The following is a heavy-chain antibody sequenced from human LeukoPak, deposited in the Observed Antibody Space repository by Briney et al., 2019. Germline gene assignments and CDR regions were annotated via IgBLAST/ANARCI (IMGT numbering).Heavy chain of an antibody. V-gene: IGHV1-2*02. CDR1: GYTFTGYY. CDR2: INPNSGGT. Sequence: ASVKVSCKASGYTFTGYYMHWVRQAPGQGLEWMGWINPNSGGTNYAQKFQGRVTMTRDTSISTAYMELSRLRSDDAAVYYCARGGYRGYENFDYWGQGTLVTVSS. J-gene: IGHJ4*02. CDR3: ARGGYRGYENFDY. D-gene: IGHD5-12*01.